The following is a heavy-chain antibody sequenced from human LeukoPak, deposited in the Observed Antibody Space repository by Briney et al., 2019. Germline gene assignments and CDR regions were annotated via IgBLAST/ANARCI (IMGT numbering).Heavy chain of an antibody. J-gene: IGHJ4*02. V-gene: IGHV3-74*01. Sequence: QAGGSLRLSCAASGFTFSNHWMHWVRQAPGKGLMWVSRINRGGSRTDYADSVKGRFTISRDDAKNTLYLQLNSLRAEDTAVYFCARGGGDTAMAHDYWGQGTLVTVSS. CDR2: INRGGSRT. D-gene: IGHD5-18*01. CDR1: GFTFSNHW. CDR3: ARGGGDTAMAHDY.